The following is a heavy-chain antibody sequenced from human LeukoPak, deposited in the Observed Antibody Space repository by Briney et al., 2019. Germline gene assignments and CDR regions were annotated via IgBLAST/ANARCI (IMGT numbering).Heavy chain of an antibody. Sequence: PSETLSLTCTVSGGSISGYYWGWIRQPPGKGLEWIGYIYYSGGTNYNPSLKSRVTIPVDTSKNQLSLKLSSVTAADTAVYYCARCMVATANFDYWGQGTQVTVSS. CDR3: ARCMVATANFDY. J-gene: IGHJ4*02. V-gene: IGHV4-59*01. D-gene: IGHD5-12*01. CDR2: IYYSGGT. CDR1: GGSISGYY.